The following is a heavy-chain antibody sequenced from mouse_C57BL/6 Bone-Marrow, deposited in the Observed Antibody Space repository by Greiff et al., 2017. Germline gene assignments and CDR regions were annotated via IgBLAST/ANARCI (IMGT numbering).Heavy chain of an antibody. J-gene: IGHJ4*01. CDR1: GFTFSSYA. CDR2: ISSGGDHI. Sequence: EVQLVESGEGLVKPGGSLKLSCAASGFTFSSYAMSWVRQTPEKRLEWVAYISSGGDHIYYADTVKGRFTISRDNARNTLYLQMSSLKSEDTAMYYCTRDPSPEAQATLYAMDYWGQGTSVTVSS. V-gene: IGHV5-9-1*02. D-gene: IGHD3-2*02. CDR3: TRDPSPEAQATLYAMDY.